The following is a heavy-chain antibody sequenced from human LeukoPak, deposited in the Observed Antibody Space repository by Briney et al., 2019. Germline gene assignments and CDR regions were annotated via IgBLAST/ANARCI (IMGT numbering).Heavy chain of an antibody. V-gene: IGHV4-59*08. CDR1: GGSISGYY. CDR3: TRRVAVAGTPKASFDY. CDR2: IYYSEYT. J-gene: IGHJ4*02. D-gene: IGHD6-19*01. Sequence: SETLSLTCTVSGGSISGYYWSWIRQPPGKGLEWIGYIYYSEYTNYNPSLKSRVTISLDTSKNQFSLKLSSVTTADTAVYFCTRRVAVAGTPKASFDYWGQGILVTVSS.